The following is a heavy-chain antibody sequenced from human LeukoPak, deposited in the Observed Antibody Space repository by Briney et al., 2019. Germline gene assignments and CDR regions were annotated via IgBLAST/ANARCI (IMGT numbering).Heavy chain of an antibody. CDR3: AKESKSTSSWYYFDS. CDR2: FSVTAHTA. V-gene: IGHV3-23*01. CDR1: GFTFSSYS. Sequence: PGGSLRLSCAASGFTFSSYSMNWVPQAPGKGLEWVSSFSVTAHTAHYADSVKGRLTVSRDTSKSTLYLQMKSLRVEDTAVYYCAKESKSTSSWYYFDSWGQGTLVTVSS. J-gene: IGHJ4*02. D-gene: IGHD6-13*01.